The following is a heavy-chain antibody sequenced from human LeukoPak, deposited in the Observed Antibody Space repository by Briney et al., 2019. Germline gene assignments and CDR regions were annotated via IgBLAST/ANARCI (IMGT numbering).Heavy chain of an antibody. CDR2: ISGSGAST. CDR3: ARKTGAIDY. CDR1: GFTFSSYA. J-gene: IGHJ4*02. Sequence: GGSLRLSCAASGFTFSSYAMSWVRQAPGKGLEWVSGISGSGASTYYADSVKGRFTISRDNAKNSLYLQMNSLRDEDTAVYYCARKTGAIDYWGQGTLVTVFS. V-gene: IGHV3-23*01. D-gene: IGHD1-1*01.